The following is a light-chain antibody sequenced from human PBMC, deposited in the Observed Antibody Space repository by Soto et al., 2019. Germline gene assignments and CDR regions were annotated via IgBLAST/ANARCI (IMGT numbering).Light chain of an antibody. CDR1: QSVASNQ. V-gene: IGKV3-20*01. J-gene: IGKJ2*01. Sequence: EIVLTQSPGTLSLSPGERATLSCRASQSVASNQSAWYQHKPGQAPRLLIYVASTRATGIPDRFSGSGSGTDFTLTISRLEPEDFAMYYCHQYFSASHTFGQGTNLEI. CDR2: VAS. CDR3: HQYFSASHT.